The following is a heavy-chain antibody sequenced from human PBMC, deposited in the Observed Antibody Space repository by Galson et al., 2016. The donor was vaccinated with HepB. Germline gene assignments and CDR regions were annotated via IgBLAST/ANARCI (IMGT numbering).Heavy chain of an antibody. J-gene: IGHJ6*03. CDR1: GASISSTDW. Sequence: ETLSLTCAVSGASISSTDWWSWVRQPPGKGLEWIGEVYQNGNTNYKPSLKSRVTISVDKSKNQFSLKLSSVTAADTAVYFCARPNSSGLSYYYYMDVWGKGTTVTVSS. CDR3: ARPNSSGLSYYYYMDV. D-gene: IGHD6-25*01. V-gene: IGHV4-4*01. CDR2: VYQNGNT.